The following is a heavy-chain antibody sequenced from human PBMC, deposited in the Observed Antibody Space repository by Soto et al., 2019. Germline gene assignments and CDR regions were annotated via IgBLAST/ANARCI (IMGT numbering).Heavy chain of an antibody. V-gene: IGHV4-34*01. CDR1: GGSFSGYY. J-gene: IGHJ5*02. Sequence: PSETLSLTCAVYGGSFSGYYWSWIRQPPGKGLEWIGEINHSGSANYNPSLMSRVTISVDKSKNQFSLNLRSVTAADTAIYYCARADSAMVGNWFAPWGQGTLVTVSS. CDR3: ARADSAMVGNWFAP. CDR2: INHSGSA. D-gene: IGHD3-10*02.